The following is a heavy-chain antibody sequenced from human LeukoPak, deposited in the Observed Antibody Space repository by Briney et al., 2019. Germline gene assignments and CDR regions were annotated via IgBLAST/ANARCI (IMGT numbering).Heavy chain of an antibody. CDR3: ARAPSVAGSPDRPYFDY. V-gene: IGHV1-69*13. J-gene: IGHJ4*02. CDR1: GYTFTGYY. Sequence: ASVKVSCKASGYTFTGYYMHWVRQAPGQGLEWMGGIIPIFGTANYAQKFQGRVTITADESTSTAYMELSSLRSEDAAVYYCARAPSVAGSPDRPYFDYWGQGTLVTVSS. CDR2: IIPIFGTA. D-gene: IGHD6-19*01.